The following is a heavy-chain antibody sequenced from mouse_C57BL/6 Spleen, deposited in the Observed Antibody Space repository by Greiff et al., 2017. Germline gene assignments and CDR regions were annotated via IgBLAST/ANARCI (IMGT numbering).Heavy chain of an antibody. CDR2: INPNYGTT. CDR3: ARIGNYYGSSYSAY. Sequence: VHVKQSGPELVKPGASVKISCKASGYSFTDYNMNWVKQSNGKSLEWIGVINPNYGTTSYNQKFKGKATLTVDQSSSTAYMQLNSLTSEDSAVYYCARIGNYYGSSYSAYWGQGTLVTVSA. D-gene: IGHD1-1*01. CDR1: GYSFTDYN. J-gene: IGHJ3*01. V-gene: IGHV1-39*01.